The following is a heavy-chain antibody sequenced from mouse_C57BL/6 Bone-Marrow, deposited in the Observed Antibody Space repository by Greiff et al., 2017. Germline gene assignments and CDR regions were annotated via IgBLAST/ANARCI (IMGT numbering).Heavy chain of an antibody. D-gene: IGHD1-1*01. CDR1: GFTFSSYT. CDR2: ISGGGGNT. CDR3: ASSVVARAMDY. V-gene: IGHV5-9*01. J-gene: IGHJ4*01. Sequence: EVQRVESGGGLVKPGGSLKLSCAASGFTFSSYTMSWVRQTPEKRLEWVATISGGGGNTYYPDSVKGRFTISRDNAKNTLYLQMSSLRSEDTALYYCASSVVARAMDYWGQGTSVTVSS.